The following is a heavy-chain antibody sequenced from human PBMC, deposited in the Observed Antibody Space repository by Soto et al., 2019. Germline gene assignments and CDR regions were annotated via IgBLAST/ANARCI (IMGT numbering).Heavy chain of an antibody. CDR1: GGSFSDYY. CDR2: INHSGST. V-gene: IGHV4-34*01. J-gene: IGHJ4*02. D-gene: IGHD5-18*01. Sequence: QVQLQQWGAGLLKPSETLSLTCAVYGGSFSDYYWSWIRQPPGKGLEWIGEINHSGSTNYNPSLKSRVTISVDTSKNQFSLNLSSVTAADTAVYYCARAATTMALYYFDYWGQGTLVTVSS. CDR3: ARAATTMALYYFDY.